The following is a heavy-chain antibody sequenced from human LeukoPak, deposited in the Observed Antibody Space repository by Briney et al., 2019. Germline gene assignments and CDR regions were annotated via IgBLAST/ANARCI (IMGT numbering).Heavy chain of an antibody. V-gene: IGHV4-34*01. J-gene: IGHJ4*02. Sequence: SETLSLTCAVYGGSFRGYYWSWIRQPPGKGLEWIGEINQSGSIKYNPSLKSRVTISVDTSKNQFSLKLSSVTAADTAVYYCTTGPDYYNSSSYYSHYWGQGTLVTVSS. CDR1: GGSFRGYY. CDR2: INQSGSI. D-gene: IGHD3-22*01. CDR3: TTGPDYYNSSSYYSHY.